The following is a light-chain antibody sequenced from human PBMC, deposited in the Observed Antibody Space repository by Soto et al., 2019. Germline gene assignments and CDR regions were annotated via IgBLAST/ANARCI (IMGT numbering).Light chain of an antibody. CDR3: HQRSNWPPA. CDR1: QSVSSY. J-gene: IGKJ2*01. Sequence: EIVLTQSPATLSLSPGERATLSCRASQSVSSYLAWYQQKPGQAPRLLIYDASNRATGIPARFSGSGSGTDFTLTISSLEPEDCAVYYCHQRSNWPPAFGQGTKLEIK. CDR2: DAS. V-gene: IGKV3-11*01.